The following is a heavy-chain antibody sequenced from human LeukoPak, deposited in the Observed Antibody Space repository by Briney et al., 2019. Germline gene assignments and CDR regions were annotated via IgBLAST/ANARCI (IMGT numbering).Heavy chain of an antibody. V-gene: IGHV3-30*18. Sequence: GGSLRLSCAASGFTFSSYGMHWVRQAPGKGLEWVAVISYDGSNKYYADSVKGRFTISRDNSKNTLYLQMNSLRAEDTAVYYCAKDLWNYYYGSGLWGQGTLVTVSS. J-gene: IGHJ4*02. CDR3: AKDLWNYYYGSGL. D-gene: IGHD3-10*01. CDR1: GFTFSSYG. CDR2: ISYDGSNK.